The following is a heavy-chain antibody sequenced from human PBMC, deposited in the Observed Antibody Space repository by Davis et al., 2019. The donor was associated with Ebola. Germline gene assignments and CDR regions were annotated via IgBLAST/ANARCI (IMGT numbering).Heavy chain of an antibody. D-gene: IGHD3-3*01. CDR2: SNYSGST. V-gene: IGHV4-39*01. CDR3: SRHGRFLAWFSFDH. J-gene: IGHJ5*02. CDR1: GGSISSSSDY. Sequence: SETLSLTCTVSGGSISSSSDYWGWIRQPPGKGLDWVGSSNYSGSTYYKPSLKSRVAISVDTSKNQFSLKLSSVTAADSAVYYCSRHGRFLAWFSFDHLRQGTLVTVSS.